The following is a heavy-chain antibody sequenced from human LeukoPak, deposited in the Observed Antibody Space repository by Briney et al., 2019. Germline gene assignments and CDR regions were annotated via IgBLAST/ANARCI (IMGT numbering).Heavy chain of an antibody. CDR3: ARDSDRAAMVASD. D-gene: IGHD5-18*01. V-gene: IGHV4-30-4*08. J-gene: IGHJ4*02. CDR1: GGSISSGGYS. Sequence: SQTLSLTCTVSGGSISSGGYSWSWIRQPPGKGLEWIGYIYYSGSTYYNPSLKSRVTISVDTSKNQFSLKLSSVTAADTAVYYCARDSDRAAMVASDWGQGTLVTVSS. CDR2: IYYSGST.